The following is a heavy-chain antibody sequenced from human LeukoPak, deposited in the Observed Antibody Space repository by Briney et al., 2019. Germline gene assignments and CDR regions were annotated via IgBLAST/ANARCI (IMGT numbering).Heavy chain of an antibody. Sequence: PGGSLRLSCTASGFTFSSYSMNWVRQAPGKGLEWVSSISTSSSYIYYADSVKGRFTISRDNAKNSLYLQMNSLRAEDTAVYYCARGRVPPNYGGNPAFRGWYYYYYMDVWGKGTTVTVSS. V-gene: IGHV3-21*01. CDR2: ISTSSSYI. J-gene: IGHJ6*03. CDR3: ARGRVPPNYGGNPAFRGWYYYYYMDV. CDR1: GFTFSSYS. D-gene: IGHD4-23*01.